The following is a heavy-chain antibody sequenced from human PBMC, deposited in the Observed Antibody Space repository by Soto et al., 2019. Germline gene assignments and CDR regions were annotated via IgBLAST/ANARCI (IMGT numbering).Heavy chain of an antibody. D-gene: IGHD2-15*01. V-gene: IGHV4-59*08. CDR3: ARHPGYCSGGSCNGQYTLDV. CDR1: GGSISSYY. CDR2: IYYSGST. Sequence: SETLSLTCTVSGGSISSYYWRWIRQPPGKGLEWIGYIYYSGSTNYNPSLKSRVTISADTSQNQFSLDLTSVTATDTAVYFCARHPGYCSGGSCNGQYTLDVWGQGTTVTVS. J-gene: IGHJ6*02.